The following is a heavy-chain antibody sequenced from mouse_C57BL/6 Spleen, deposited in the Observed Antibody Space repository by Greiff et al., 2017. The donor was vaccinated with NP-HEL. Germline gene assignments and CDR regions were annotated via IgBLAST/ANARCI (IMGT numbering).Heavy chain of an antibody. J-gene: IGHJ2*01. V-gene: IGHV1-15*01. CDR2: IDPETGGT. D-gene: IGHD1-1*01. CDR1: GYTFTDYE. Sequence: VQLQQSGAELVRPGASVTLSCKASGYTFTDYEMHWVKQTPVHGLEWIGAIDPETGGTAYNQKFKGKAILTADKSSSTAYMELRSLTSEDSAFYYCTRLTVVAYYFGYWGQGTTLTVSS. CDR3: TRLTVVAYYFGY.